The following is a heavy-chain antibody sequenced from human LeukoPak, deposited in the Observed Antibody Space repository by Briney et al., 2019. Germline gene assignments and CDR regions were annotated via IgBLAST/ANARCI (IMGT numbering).Heavy chain of an antibody. CDR3: ARRWVYDKRAFDA. CDR1: GGSISSGGYH. CDR2: IYHSGST. J-gene: IGHJ3*01. D-gene: IGHD3-16*01. Sequence: SETLSLTCTVSGGSISSGGYHWSWIRQFPGKGLEWIGYIYHSGSTQYNPSLKSRVSISVDTSKNQFSLNLSSVTAADTAVYYCARRWVYDKRAFDAWGQGTMVTVSS. V-gene: IGHV4-31*03.